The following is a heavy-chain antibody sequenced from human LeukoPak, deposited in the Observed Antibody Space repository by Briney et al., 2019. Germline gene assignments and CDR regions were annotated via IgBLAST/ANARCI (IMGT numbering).Heavy chain of an antibody. J-gene: IGHJ5*02. CDR1: GGSISSGGYY. V-gene: IGHV4-31*03. Sequence: PSQTLSLTCTVSGGSISSGGYYWSWIRQHPGKGLEWIGYIYYSGSTYYNPSLKSRVTISVDTPKNQFSLKLSSVTAADTAVYYCARVMGQYCSSTSCRESWFDPWGQGTLVTVSS. CDR2: IYYSGST. CDR3: ARVMGQYCSSTSCRESWFDP. D-gene: IGHD2-2*01.